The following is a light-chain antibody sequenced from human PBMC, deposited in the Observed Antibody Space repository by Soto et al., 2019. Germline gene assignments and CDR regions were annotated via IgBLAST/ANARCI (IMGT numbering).Light chain of an antibody. CDR2: KVS. CDR3: MQATHWSWT. J-gene: IGKJ1*01. Sequence: DVVMSQSPLSLPFTLVQPASIACRSSQSLVYSNGNTYLNWFQQRPGQSPRRLISKVSERNSGVTHRFRGSGSGTDFTLNSRRVAAEDVAVYYCMQATHWSWTFGQGTQVEIK. CDR1: QSLVYSNGNTY. V-gene: IGKV2-30*01.